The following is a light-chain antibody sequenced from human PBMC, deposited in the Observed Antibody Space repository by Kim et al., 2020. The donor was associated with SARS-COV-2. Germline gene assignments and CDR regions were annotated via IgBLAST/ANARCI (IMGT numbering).Light chain of an antibody. J-gene: IGLJ2*01. CDR3: QSRDSGGNVV. Sequence: SSELTQDPAVSVALGQTVRITCQGDSLRSYYATWYQQKPRQAPVLVIYGRNSRPSGVPDRFSGSTSGNTASLTISGAQAEDEADFYCQSRDSGGNVVFGGGTQPTVL. CDR1: SLRSYY. CDR2: GRN. V-gene: IGLV3-19*01.